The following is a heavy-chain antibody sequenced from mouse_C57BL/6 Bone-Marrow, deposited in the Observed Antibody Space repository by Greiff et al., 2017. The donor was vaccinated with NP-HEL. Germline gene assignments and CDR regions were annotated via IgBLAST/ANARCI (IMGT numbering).Heavy chain of an antibody. V-gene: IGHV14-4*01. J-gene: IGHJ3*01. CDR2: IDPENGDT. Sequence: EVKLVESGAELVRPGASVKLSCTASGFNIKDDYMHWVKQRPEQGLEWIGWIDPENGDTEYASKFQGKATITADTSSNTAYLQLSSLTSEDTAVYYCTRRMFAYWGQGTLVTVSA. CDR3: TRRMFAY. CDR1: GFNIKDDY.